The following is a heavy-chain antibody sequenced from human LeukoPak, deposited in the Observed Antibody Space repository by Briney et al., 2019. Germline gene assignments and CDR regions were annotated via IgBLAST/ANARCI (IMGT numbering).Heavy chain of an antibody. CDR1: GYTFTSYD. CDR2: MNPNSGNT. V-gene: IGHV1-8*01. Sequence: ASVKVSCKASGYTFTSYDINWVRQATGQGREWMGWMNPNSGNTGYAQKFQGRVTMTRSTSISTAYMELGSLRSEDTAVYYCARSKGARFRELLNYWGQGTLVTVSS. CDR3: ARSKGARFRELLNY. J-gene: IGHJ4*02. D-gene: IGHD3-10*01.